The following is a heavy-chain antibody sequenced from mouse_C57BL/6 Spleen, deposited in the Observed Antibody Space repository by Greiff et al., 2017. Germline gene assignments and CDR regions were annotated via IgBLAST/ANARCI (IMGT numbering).Heavy chain of an antibody. Sequence: EVQLKESGGDLVKPGGSLKLSCAASGFTFSSYGMSWVRQTPDKRLEWVATISSGGSYTYYPDSVKGRFTISRDNAKNTLYLQMSSLKSEDTAMYYCARDYYGRSPYWYFEVWGTGTTVTVSS. CDR1: GFTFSSYG. CDR2: ISSGGSYT. J-gene: IGHJ1*03. V-gene: IGHV5-6*01. D-gene: IGHD1-1*01. CDR3: ARDYYGRSPYWYFEV.